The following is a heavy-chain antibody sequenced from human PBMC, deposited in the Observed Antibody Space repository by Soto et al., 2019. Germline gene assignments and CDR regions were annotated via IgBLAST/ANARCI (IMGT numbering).Heavy chain of an antibody. D-gene: IGHD2-21*01. Sequence: GGSLRLSCAASGLTFSGSAMHWVRQASGKGLEWVGRIKTKADNYATAYAASVKGRFTISRDDSRNTAYLQMNSLKTEDTAVYYCTRLTYPSFAFYVWGQGTLVTVSS. J-gene: IGHJ3*01. V-gene: IGHV3-73*01. CDR3: TRLTYPSFAFYV. CDR1: GLTFSGSA. CDR2: IKTKADNYAT.